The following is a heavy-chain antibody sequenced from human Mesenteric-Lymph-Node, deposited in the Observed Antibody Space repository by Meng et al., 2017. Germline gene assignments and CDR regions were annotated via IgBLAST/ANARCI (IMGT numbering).Heavy chain of an antibody. CDR3: ARGQGYFSGGRCYSYHYDMDV. D-gene: IGHD2-15*01. CDR2: IYHSGNT. J-gene: IGHJ6*02. CDR1: GYSISSGYY. Sequence: SETLSFTCAVSGYSISSGYYWGWIRQPPGKGLEWIGNIYHSGNTYYNPSLKSRVTISVDTSKNQFSLKLSSVTAADTAVYYCARGQGYFSGGRCYSYHYDMDVWGQGTTVTVSS. V-gene: IGHV4-38-2*01.